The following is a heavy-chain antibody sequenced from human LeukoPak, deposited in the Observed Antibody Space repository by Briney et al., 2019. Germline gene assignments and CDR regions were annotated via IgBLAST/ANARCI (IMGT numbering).Heavy chain of an antibody. J-gene: IGHJ5*02. CDR3: AGGIAAAGTGWFDP. CDR2: IYYSGSS. V-gene: IGHV4-39*01. D-gene: IGHD6-13*01. Sequence: MPSQSLSITTAVPAGSISSRRYCLGWIRKPPGMRLVWVGSIYYSGSSYYNPPLMSRVTISVDPPKHPFPLKPTSATAAATAVYYCAGGIAAAGTGWFDPWGQGTLVTVSS. CDR1: AGSISSRRYC.